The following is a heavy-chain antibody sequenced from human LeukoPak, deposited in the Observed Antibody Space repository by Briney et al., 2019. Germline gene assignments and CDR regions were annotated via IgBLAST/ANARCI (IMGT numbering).Heavy chain of an antibody. CDR3: ARGLRSDY. J-gene: IGHJ4*02. Sequence: ASVKVSCEASGYTFSNYDINWVRQAPGQGLEWMGWMNPNSGRRVYAQKFQGRVTMTRNSSINTAYMELTSLRSDDTAVYYCARGLRSDYWGQGTLVTVSS. CDR2: MNPNSGRR. D-gene: IGHD3-16*02. CDR1: GYTFSNYD. V-gene: IGHV1-8*01.